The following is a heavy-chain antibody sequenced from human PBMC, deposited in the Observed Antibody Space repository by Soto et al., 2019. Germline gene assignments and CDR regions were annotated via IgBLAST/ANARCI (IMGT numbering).Heavy chain of an antibody. J-gene: IGHJ4*02. D-gene: IGHD3-22*01. V-gene: IGHV4-4*02. CDR1: GGSISSDKW. Sequence: QVQLQESGPGLVKPSGTLSLTCAVSGGSISSDKWWNWVRQPPGKGLEWIGEVHRSGSTNSNPSLHSRVNXXVXKXXNPYSLKLSSVSAADAAVYYCARRDYYDSTGYYGDWGQGTPVAVSS. CDR2: VHRSGST. CDR3: ARRDYYDSTGYYGD.